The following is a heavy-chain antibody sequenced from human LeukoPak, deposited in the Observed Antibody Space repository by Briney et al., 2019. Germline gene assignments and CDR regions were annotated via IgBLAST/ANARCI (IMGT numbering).Heavy chain of an antibody. Sequence: GGSLRLSCAASGFTFSSYAMHWVRQAPGKGLEWVAVISYDGSNKYYADSVKGRFTISRDNSKNTLYLQMNSLRAEDTAVYYCARECGGDCYGFDYWGQGTLVTVPS. CDR2: ISYDGSNK. D-gene: IGHD2-21*02. CDR1: GFTFSSYA. V-gene: IGHV3-30-3*01. CDR3: ARECGGDCYGFDY. J-gene: IGHJ4*02.